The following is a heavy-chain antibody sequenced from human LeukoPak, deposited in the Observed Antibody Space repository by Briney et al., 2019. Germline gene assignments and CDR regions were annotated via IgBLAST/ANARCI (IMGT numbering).Heavy chain of an antibody. Sequence: SETLSLTCTVSGGSISSYYWRWIRQPPGKGLQWIGSVYHSGSTYYNPSLKSRITISVDTSKNQFSLKLSSVTAADTAVYYCARNWYGSSWSEQIYYFDYWGQGTLVTVSS. V-gene: IGHV4-38-2*02. CDR1: GGSISSYY. CDR3: ARNWYGSSWSEQIYYFDY. CDR2: VYHSGST. J-gene: IGHJ4*02. D-gene: IGHD6-13*01.